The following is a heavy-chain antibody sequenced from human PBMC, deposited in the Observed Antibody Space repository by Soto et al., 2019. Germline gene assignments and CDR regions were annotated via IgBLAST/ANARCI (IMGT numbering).Heavy chain of an antibody. J-gene: IGHJ5*02. CDR2: INAGNGNT. CDR1: GYTFTSYA. CDR3: ARDPGYSYGYT. V-gene: IGHV1-3*01. D-gene: IGHD5-18*01. Sequence: ASVKVSCKASGYTFTSYAMHWVRQAPGQRLEWMGWINAGNGNTKYSQKFQGRVTITRDTSASTAYMELSSLRSEDTAVDYCARDPGYSYGYTWGQGNLVPVSS.